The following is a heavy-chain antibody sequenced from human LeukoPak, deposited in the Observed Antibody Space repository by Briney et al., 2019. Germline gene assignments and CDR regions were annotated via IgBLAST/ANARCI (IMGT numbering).Heavy chain of an antibody. CDR1: GFTFSSYE. CDR3: AGDSGAYYGSGGLDY. Sequence: GGSLRLSCAASGFTFSSYEMNWVRQAPGKGLEWVSSISSSSSYIYYADSVKGRFTISRDNAKNSLYLQMNSLRAEDTAVYYCAGDSGAYYGSGGLDYWGQGTLVTVSS. CDR2: ISSSSSYI. J-gene: IGHJ4*02. D-gene: IGHD3-22*01. V-gene: IGHV3-21*01.